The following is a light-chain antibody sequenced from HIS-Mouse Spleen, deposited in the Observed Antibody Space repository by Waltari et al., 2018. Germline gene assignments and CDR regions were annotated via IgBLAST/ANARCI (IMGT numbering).Light chain of an antibody. J-gene: IGLJ2*01. CDR2: EDS. Sequence: SYELTQPPSVSVSPGQTARITCSGDPLPKKNANWYQQKSGQAPVLVIYEDSKRPSGIPERFSGSSSGTMATLTISGAQVEDEADYYCYSTDSSGNHRVFGGGTKLTVL. V-gene: IGLV3-10*01. CDR1: PLPKKN. CDR3: YSTDSSGNHRV.